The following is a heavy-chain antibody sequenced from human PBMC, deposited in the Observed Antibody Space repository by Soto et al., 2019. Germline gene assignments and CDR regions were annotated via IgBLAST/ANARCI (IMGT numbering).Heavy chain of an antibody. Sequence: QVQLQESGPGVVEPSQTLSLTCTVSGGSINNNGYFWSWIRQPPGSGLEWIGHIYNSGSTYSNPSLTSRLTLSVDTSKSQFSLKLSSVTAADTAVYYCARGPSGDKVDYWGQGTLVTVSS. J-gene: IGHJ4*02. CDR3: ARGPSGDKVDY. CDR2: IYNSGST. D-gene: IGHD1-26*01. CDR1: GGSINNNGYF. V-gene: IGHV4-30-4*01.